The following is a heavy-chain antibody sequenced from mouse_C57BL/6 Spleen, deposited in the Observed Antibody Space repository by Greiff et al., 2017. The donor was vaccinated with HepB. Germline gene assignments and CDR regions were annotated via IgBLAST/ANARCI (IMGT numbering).Heavy chain of an antibody. CDR2: IYPRSGNT. D-gene: IGHD2-3*01. CDR3: AREDGYYAMDY. J-gene: IGHJ4*01. Sequence: QVQLQQSGAELARPGASVQLSCKASGYTFTSYGISWVKQRTGQGLEWIGEIYPRSGNTYYNEKFKGNATLTADKSSSTAYMELRSLTSEDSAVYFCAREDGYYAMDYWGQGTSVTVSS. CDR1: GYTFTSYG. V-gene: IGHV1-81*01.